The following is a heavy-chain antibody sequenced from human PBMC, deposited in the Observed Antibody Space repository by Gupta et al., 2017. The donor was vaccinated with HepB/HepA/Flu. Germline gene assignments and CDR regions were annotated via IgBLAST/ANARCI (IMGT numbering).Heavy chain of an antibody. CDR2: IYSAGRT. Sequence: EVPLVESGGDLVQPGGSLRLSCAASQLIKDYAMHWLRQIPGKGLEWLSGIYSAGRTGDADSVRGRFTISRENTNNALFLQMISLRAEDTALYFWTSDIQPGGTDVLFQCTTVPVS. J-gene: IGHJ6*02. V-gene: IGHV3-9*01. CDR3: TSDIQPGGTDV. D-gene: IGHD5-18*01. CDR1: QLIKDYA.